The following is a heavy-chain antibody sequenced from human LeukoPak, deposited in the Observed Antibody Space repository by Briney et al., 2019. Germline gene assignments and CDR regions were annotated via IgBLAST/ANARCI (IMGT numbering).Heavy chain of an antibody. CDR3: ARVTHIVGATIEAKNWFDP. CDR1: GGTFISYA. Sequence: SVKVSCKASGGTFISYAISWVRQAPGQGLEWMGGIIPIFGTANYAQKFQGRVTITTDESTSTAYMELSSLRSEDTAVYYCARVTHIVGATIEAKNWFDPWGQGTLVTVSS. D-gene: IGHD1-26*01. V-gene: IGHV1-69*05. J-gene: IGHJ5*02. CDR2: IIPIFGTA.